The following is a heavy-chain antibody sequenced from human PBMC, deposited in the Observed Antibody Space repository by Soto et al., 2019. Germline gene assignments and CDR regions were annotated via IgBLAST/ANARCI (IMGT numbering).Heavy chain of an antibody. CDR3: AKDRQYPRDYFHY. CDR1: GFTVTSNG. J-gene: IGHJ4*02. D-gene: IGHD4-4*01. CDR2: ISPNGQGI. V-gene: IGHV3-23*01. Sequence: EVKLLESGGGLVQPGGSLRLSCGVSGFTVTSNGVSWFRQAPGKGLEWVSAISPNGQGIWYADSVKGRFTISRDISRNTVLLQIASLRAEDPALYYCAKDRQYPRDYFHYWGQGTLVTVSS.